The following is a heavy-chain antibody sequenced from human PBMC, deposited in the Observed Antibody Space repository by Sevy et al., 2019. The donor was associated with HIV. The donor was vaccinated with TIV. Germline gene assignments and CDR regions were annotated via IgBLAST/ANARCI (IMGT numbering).Heavy chain of an antibody. D-gene: IGHD3-10*01. Sequence: SETLSLTCAVYGGSFSGYYWSWIRQPPGKGLEWIEEINHSGSTNYNPSLKSRVTISVDTSKNQFSLKLSSVTAADTAVYYCARVGDGSGSYYLDYWGQGTLVTVSS. J-gene: IGHJ4*02. V-gene: IGHV4-34*01. CDR1: GGSFSGYY. CDR3: ARVGDGSGSYYLDY. CDR2: INHSGST.